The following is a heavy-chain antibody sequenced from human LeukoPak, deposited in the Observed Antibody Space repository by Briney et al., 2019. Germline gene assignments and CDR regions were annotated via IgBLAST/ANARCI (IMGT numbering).Heavy chain of an antibody. CDR3: AKGGDILTGYYLYWYFDL. Sequence: TGGSLRLSCAASGFAFSAYAMSWVRQAPGKGLEWVSAISRSGSSTDYADSVKGRFTISSDNSKNTLYLQMNSLRPEDTAVYYCAKGGDILTGYYLYWYFDLWGRGTLVTVSS. D-gene: IGHD3-9*01. V-gene: IGHV3-23*01. CDR1: GFAFSAYA. CDR2: ISRSGSST. J-gene: IGHJ2*01.